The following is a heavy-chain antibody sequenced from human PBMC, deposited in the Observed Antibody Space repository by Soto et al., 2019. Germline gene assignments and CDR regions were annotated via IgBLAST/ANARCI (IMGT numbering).Heavy chain of an antibody. CDR3: ARVIGP. CDR1: GYTFTSYG. Sequence: ASVKVSCKASGYTFTSYGLHWVRQAPGQRLEWMGWINPFNGNARYSQKFQGRFTITRDTSASTAYMELNSLTSEDTGVYFCARVIGPWGQGTLVTVSS. CDR2: INPFNGNA. V-gene: IGHV1-3*01. J-gene: IGHJ5*02.